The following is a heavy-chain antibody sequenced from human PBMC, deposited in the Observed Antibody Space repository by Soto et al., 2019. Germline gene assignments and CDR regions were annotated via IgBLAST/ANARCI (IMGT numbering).Heavy chain of an antibody. Sequence: GASVKVSCKASGYTFTSYGISWVRQAPGQGLEWMGWISAYNGNTNYAQKLQGRVTMTTDTSTSTAYMELRSLRSDDTAVYYCARVKMIVVVITSHYGMDVWGQGTTVTVYS. D-gene: IGHD3-22*01. V-gene: IGHV1-18*01. J-gene: IGHJ6*02. CDR3: ARVKMIVVVITSHYGMDV. CDR2: ISAYNGNT. CDR1: GYTFTSYG.